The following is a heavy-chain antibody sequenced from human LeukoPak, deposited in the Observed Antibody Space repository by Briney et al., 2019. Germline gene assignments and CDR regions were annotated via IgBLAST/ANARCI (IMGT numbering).Heavy chain of an antibody. D-gene: IGHD1-26*01. V-gene: IGHV1-18*01. CDR1: GYTFASFG. Sequence: ASVKVSCKASGYTFASFGITWVRQAPGQGLEWMGWINTHNGDTNYAQKLQGRVTMTTDTSMSTAYMELRSLRSDDTAVYYCARVLVGTTSGDYWGQGTLVTVSS. CDR2: INTHNGDT. J-gene: IGHJ4*02. CDR3: ARVLVGTTSGDY.